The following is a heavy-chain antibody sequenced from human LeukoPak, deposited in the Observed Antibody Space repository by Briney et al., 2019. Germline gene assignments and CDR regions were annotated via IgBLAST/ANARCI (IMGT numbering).Heavy chain of an antibody. J-gene: IGHJ6*04. CDR3: AELGITMIGGV. CDR1: GFTFIKYS. CDR2: ITGSGAFT. V-gene: IGHV3-23*01. Sequence: PGGSLRLSCAASGFTFIKYSMTWVRQAPGKGLEWVSAITGSGAFTDYADSVMGRFTISRDNSKNTLYLQMNSLRAEDTAVYYCAELGITMIGGVWGKGTTVTISS. D-gene: IGHD3-10*02.